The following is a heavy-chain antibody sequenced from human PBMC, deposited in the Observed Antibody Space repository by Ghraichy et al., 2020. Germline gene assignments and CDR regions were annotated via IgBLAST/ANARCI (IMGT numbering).Heavy chain of an antibody. CDR3: AREDCSSISCFAKVPDY. V-gene: IGHV3-21*01. J-gene: IGHJ4*02. Sequence: GESLNISCAASRFNFSIYSMIWVRQAPGKGLEWVSSISSISEYIYYADSVKGRFTISRDNAKKSLYLQMNSLRAEDTAVYYCAREDCSSISCFAKVPDYWGQGTLVTVSS. CDR2: ISSISEYI. D-gene: IGHD2-2*01. CDR1: RFNFSIYS.